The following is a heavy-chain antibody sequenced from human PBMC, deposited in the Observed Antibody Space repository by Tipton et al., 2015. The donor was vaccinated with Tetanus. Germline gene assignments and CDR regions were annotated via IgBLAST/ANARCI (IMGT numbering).Heavy chain of an antibody. Sequence: TLSLTCAVYGGSFSGYYWTWIRQPPVKGLEWIGEINPSGSTNYNPSLKSRVTISVDTSKNRVSLKLNSVTAADTAVYYCARGSKSSTAWFPVHYGMDVWGQGTTVTVSS. D-gene: IGHD6-19*01. CDR1: GGSFSGYY. J-gene: IGHJ6*02. CDR3: ARGSKSSTAWFPVHYGMDV. CDR2: INPSGST. V-gene: IGHV4-34*01.